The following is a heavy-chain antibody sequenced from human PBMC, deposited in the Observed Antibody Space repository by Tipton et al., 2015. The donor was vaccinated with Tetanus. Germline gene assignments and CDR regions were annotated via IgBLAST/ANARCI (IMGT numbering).Heavy chain of an antibody. J-gene: IGHJ4*02. CDR1: GGSFSSYF. V-gene: IGHV4-59*01. Sequence: TLSLTCTVSGGSFSSYFWTWIRQPPGKGLEWIGNIYNIARTNYNPSLSSRVTMSVDTSKNQFYLQLSSVTAADTAVYFCARASQRTFEFWGQGTLVAVSS. CDR2: IYNIART. D-gene: IGHD5-18*01. CDR3: ARASQRTFEF.